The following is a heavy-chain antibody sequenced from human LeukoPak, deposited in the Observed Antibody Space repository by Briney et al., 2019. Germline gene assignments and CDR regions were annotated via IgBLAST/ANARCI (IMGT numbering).Heavy chain of an antibody. D-gene: IGHD3-9*01. CDR2: ISGSGGST. J-gene: IGHJ4*02. CDR3: AKDAGAAQIRTYYDILTGYMNFDY. V-gene: IGHV3-23*01. Sequence: GGSLRLSCAASGLTFSNYAMSWVRQAPGKGLEWVSAISGSGGSTYYADSVKGRFTISRDNSKNTLYLQMNSLRAEDTAVYYCAKDAGAAQIRTYYDILTGYMNFDYWGQGTLVTVSS. CDR1: GLTFSNYA.